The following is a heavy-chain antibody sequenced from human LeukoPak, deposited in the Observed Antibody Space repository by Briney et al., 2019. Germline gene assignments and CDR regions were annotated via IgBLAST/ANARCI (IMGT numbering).Heavy chain of an antibody. CDR1: GGSISSYY. D-gene: IGHD6-13*01. CDR3: ARSEDGIAAAFDY. CDR2: IYYSGST. Sequence: SETLSLTCTVSGGSISSYYWSWIRQSPGKGLEWIGYIYYSGSTNYNPSLKSRVTISVDTSKNQFSLKLSSVTAADTAVYYCARSEDGIAAAFDYWGQGTLVTVSS. J-gene: IGHJ4*02. V-gene: IGHV4-59*01.